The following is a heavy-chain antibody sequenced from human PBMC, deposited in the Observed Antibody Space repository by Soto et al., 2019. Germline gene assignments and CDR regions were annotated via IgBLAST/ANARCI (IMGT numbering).Heavy chain of an antibody. CDR2: INAGNGNT. V-gene: IGHV1-3*01. CDR3: ARGMIRGVITSTGMDV. Sequence: ASVKVSGKASGYTFTSYAMHWVRQAPGQRLEWMGWINAGNGNTKYSQKFQGRVTITRDTSASTAYMELSSLRSEDTVVYYCARGMIRGVITSTGMDVWGQGTTVTVSS. D-gene: IGHD3-10*01. CDR1: GYTFTSYA. J-gene: IGHJ6*02.